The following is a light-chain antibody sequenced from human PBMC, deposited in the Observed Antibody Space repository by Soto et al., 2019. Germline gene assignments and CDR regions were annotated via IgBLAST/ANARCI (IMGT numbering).Light chain of an antibody. CDR3: ASWDASLGGWV. J-gene: IGLJ3*02. CDR2: SDT. V-gene: IGLV1-47*02. CDR1: SSNIGPYY. Sequence: QSVVTQPPSASGTPGQRVTISCSGSSSNIGPYYVNWYQHLPGTAPKLLIYSDTQRPSGVPDRFSGSKSGASASLAISGLRSEDEGDYYCASWDASLGGWVFGGGTKLTVL.